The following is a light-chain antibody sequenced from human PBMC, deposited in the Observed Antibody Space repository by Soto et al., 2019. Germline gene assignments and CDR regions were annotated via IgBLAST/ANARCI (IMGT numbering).Light chain of an antibody. CDR1: SSNIGSNT. V-gene: IGLV1-44*01. CDR3: AAWDDSLNGL. J-gene: IGLJ1*01. CDR2: SNN. Sequence: QSALTQPPSASGTPGQRVTISCSGSSSNIGSNTVNWYQQLPGTAPKLLIYSNNQRPSGVPDRFSGSKSGTSASLAISGLQSEDEADYYCAAWDDSLNGLFGTGTKVNVL.